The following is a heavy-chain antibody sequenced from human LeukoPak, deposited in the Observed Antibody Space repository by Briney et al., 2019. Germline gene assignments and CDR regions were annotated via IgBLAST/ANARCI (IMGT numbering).Heavy chain of an antibody. CDR1: GGSFSGCY. D-gene: IGHD6-6*01. CDR3: ARVRAARPVYYYYYMDV. V-gene: IGHV4-34*01. J-gene: IGHJ6*03. CDR2: INHSGST. Sequence: PSETLSLTCAVYGGSFSGCYWSWIRQPPGKGLEWIGEINHSGSTNYNPSFKSRVTISVDTSKNQFSLKLSSVTAADTAVYYCARVRAARPVYYYYYMDVWGKGTTVTVSS.